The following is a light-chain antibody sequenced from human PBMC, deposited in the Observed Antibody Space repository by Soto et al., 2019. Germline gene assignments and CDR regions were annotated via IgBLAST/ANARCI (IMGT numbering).Light chain of an antibody. Sequence: QSVLAQPPSPSVTPGQRVTLSCSGSSSNIGSNTVNWYQQLPGTAPKLLIYSNNQRPSGVPDRFSGSKSGTSASLAISGLQSEDEADYYCAAWDDSLAYVFGTGTKVTV. CDR1: SSNIGSNT. CDR3: AAWDDSLAYV. J-gene: IGLJ1*01. CDR2: SNN. V-gene: IGLV1-44*01.